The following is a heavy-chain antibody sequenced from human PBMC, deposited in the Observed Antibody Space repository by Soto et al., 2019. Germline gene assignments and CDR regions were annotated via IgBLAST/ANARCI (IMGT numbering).Heavy chain of an antibody. Sequence: PGGSLRLSCAASGFTFSSYAMSWVRQAPGKGLEWVSAISGSGGSTYYADSVKGRFTISRDNSKNTLYLQMNSLRAEDTAVYYCARDFSRGITIFGVAHAHYYYYGMDVWGQGTTVTVSS. CDR1: GFTFSSYA. V-gene: IGHV3-23*01. CDR3: ARDFSRGITIFGVAHAHYYYYGMDV. D-gene: IGHD3-3*01. J-gene: IGHJ6*02. CDR2: ISGSGGST.